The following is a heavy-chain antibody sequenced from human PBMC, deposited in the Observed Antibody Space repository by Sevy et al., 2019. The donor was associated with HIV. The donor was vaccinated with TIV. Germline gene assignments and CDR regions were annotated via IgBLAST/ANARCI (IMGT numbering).Heavy chain of an antibody. CDR2: IYYSGST. V-gene: IGHV4-39*01. D-gene: IGHD5-12*01. Sequence: SETLSLTCTVSGGSISSSSYYWGWIRQPPGKGLEWIGSIYYSGSTYYNPSLKSRVTISVDTSKNQFSLKLSSVTAADTAVYYCARLRREMATIGLIFDYWGQGTLVTVSS. J-gene: IGHJ4*02. CDR1: GGSISSSSYY. CDR3: ARLRREMATIGLIFDY.